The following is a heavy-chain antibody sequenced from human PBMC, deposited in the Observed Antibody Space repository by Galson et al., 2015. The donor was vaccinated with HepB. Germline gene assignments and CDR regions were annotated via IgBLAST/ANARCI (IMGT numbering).Heavy chain of an antibody. D-gene: IGHD5-12*01. CDR1: GGSFSGYY. CDR3: AVGGDIVATTAQFDY. Sequence: SETLSLTCAVYGGSFSGYYWSWIRQPPGKGLEWIGEINHSGSTNYNPSLKSRVTISVDTSKNQFSLKLSSVTAADTAVYYCAVGGDIVATTAQFDYWGQGTLVTVSS. V-gene: IGHV4-34*01. CDR2: INHSGST. J-gene: IGHJ4*02.